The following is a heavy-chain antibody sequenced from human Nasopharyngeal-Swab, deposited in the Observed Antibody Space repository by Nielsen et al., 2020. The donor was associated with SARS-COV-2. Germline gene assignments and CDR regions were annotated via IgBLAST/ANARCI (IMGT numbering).Heavy chain of an antibody. Sequence: ASVKVSCKASGYSFTSYGISWVRQAPGQGLEWMGWISAYNGNTNYAQKLQGRVTMTTDTSTSTAYMELRSLRSDDTAVYYCARRVKYSSGWYPDYWGQGALVTVSS. V-gene: IGHV1-18*01. J-gene: IGHJ4*02. CDR2: ISAYNGNT. CDR3: ARRVKYSSGWYPDY. CDR1: GYSFTSYG. D-gene: IGHD6-19*01.